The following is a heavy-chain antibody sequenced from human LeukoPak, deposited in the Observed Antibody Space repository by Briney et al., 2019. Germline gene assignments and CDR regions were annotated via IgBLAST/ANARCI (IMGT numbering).Heavy chain of an antibody. Sequence: VASVKVSCKASGYTFTSYYMHWVRQAPGQGLEWMGIINPSGGSTSYAQKFQGRVTMTTDTSTSTAYMELRSLRSDDTAVYYCARDLKMGYSSGRHSWGTGSSNDYWGQGTLVTVSS. D-gene: IGHD6-19*01. CDR1: GYTFTSYY. CDR3: ARDLKMGYSSGRHSWGTGSSNDY. CDR2: INPSGGST. J-gene: IGHJ4*02. V-gene: IGHV1-46*01.